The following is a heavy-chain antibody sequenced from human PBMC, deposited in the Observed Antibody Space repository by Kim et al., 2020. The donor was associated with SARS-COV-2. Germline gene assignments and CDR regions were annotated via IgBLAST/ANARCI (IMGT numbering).Heavy chain of an antibody. J-gene: IGHJ5*02. Sequence: SVKGRFTISRENAKNSLYLKMNSLRDEDTAVYYCARDQGPTVTTGGWFDPWGQGTLVTVSS. CDR3: ARDQGPTVTTGGWFDP. V-gene: IGHV3-48*02. D-gene: IGHD4-17*01.